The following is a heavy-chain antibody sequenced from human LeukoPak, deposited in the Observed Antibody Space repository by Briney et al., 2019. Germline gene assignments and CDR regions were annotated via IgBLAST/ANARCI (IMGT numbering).Heavy chain of an antibody. D-gene: IGHD3-22*01. CDR3: PRDWSEFYDSSSLYYGLFDY. V-gene: IGHV6-1*01. CDR2: TYYRSKWYN. Sequence: LSQTLSLTCAVSVVSASINTAAWNSIRQSPSRGLEWLGRTYYRSKWYNDYAVSVKSRITINPDTSKNQFSLQLNSVTPEDSSVYFCPRDWSEFYDSSSLYYGLFDYWGQGTLVTVSS. J-gene: IGHJ4*02. CDR1: VVSASINTAA.